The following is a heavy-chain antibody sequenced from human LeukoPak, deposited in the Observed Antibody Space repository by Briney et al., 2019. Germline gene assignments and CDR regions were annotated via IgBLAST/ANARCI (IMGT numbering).Heavy chain of an antibody. V-gene: IGHV3-30-3*01. CDR2: ISYDGSNK. CDR1: GFTFSSYA. Sequence: GGSLRLSCAASGFTFSSYAMHWVRQAPGKGLEWVAVISYDGSNKYYADSVKGRFTISRDNSKNTLYLQMNSLRAEDTAVYYCARDPDSSGWGYFDYWGQGTLVTVSS. CDR3: ARDPDSSGWGYFDY. J-gene: IGHJ4*02. D-gene: IGHD6-19*01.